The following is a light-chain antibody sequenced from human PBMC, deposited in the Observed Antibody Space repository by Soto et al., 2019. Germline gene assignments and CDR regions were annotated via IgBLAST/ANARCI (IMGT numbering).Light chain of an antibody. J-gene: IGKJ1*01. Sequence: EIVITQSPDTLSVSPGERATLSCRASQSVSSNLAWYQQKPGQAPRLLIYGASTRATDIPARISGSGSGTEFTLTISSLQSEDCAVYYCQQYNKWPRTFGQGTKVEIK. CDR3: QQYNKWPRT. V-gene: IGKV3-15*01. CDR2: GAS. CDR1: QSVSSN.